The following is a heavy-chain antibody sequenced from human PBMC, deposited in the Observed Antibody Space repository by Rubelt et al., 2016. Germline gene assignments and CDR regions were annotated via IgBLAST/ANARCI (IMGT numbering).Heavy chain of an antibody. J-gene: IGHJ4*02. V-gene: IGHV4-39*07. Sequence: QLQLQESGPGLVKPSETLSLSCTVPGGSISSTSYYWGWIRQPPGKGLEWIGHIYNSRTTYYNPSLKSRVTISVDTSKTQFSMKLNAVTAADTAVYYCASRYDVLPPGYFFDDWGQGAVVTVSS. D-gene: IGHD3-16*01. CDR1: GGSISSTSYY. CDR3: ASRYDVLPPGYFFDD. CDR2: IYNSRTT.